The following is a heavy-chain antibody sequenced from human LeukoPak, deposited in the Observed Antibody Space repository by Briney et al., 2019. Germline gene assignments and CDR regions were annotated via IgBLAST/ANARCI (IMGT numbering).Heavy chain of an antibody. D-gene: IGHD3-10*01. CDR2: ISGSGGST. V-gene: IGHV3-23*01. CDR3: ARYDGGSGPFDY. CDR1: GFTFSNYA. Sequence: GGSLRLSRAASGFTFSNYAISWVRQAPGKGLEWVSAISGSGGSTYYADSVKGRFTISRDNSKNTLYLQMNSLRAEDTAVYYCARYDGGSGPFDYWGQGTLVTVSS. J-gene: IGHJ4*02.